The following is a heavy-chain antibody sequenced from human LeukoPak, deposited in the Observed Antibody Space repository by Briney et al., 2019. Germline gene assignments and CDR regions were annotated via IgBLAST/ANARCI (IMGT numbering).Heavy chain of an antibody. D-gene: IGHD3-22*01. Sequence: GSLRLSCAASGFTFRTHGMHWVRQTPGKGLEWVAFLWFDGSHQYYADSVRGRFIISRDNSNNTLYLQMNSLRADDTAVYYCARDGNYFDTTPNWFDTWGQGTLVTVSS. V-gene: IGHV3-33*01. J-gene: IGHJ5*02. CDR3: ARDGNYFDTTPNWFDT. CDR1: GFTFRTHG. CDR2: LWFDGSHQ.